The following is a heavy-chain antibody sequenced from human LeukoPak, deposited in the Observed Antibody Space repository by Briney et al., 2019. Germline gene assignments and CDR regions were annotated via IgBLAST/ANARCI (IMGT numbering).Heavy chain of an antibody. CDR2: FSPNSGGT. V-gene: IGHV1-2*02. Sequence: ASVKVSCKASGYTFTAYYIHWVRQAPGQGLEWMGWFSPNSGGTSYAQKFQGRVTMTRDTSISTAYMELSGLRCDDTAVYYCARDLGRPHYFDYWGQGTQVTVSS. CDR3: ARDLGRPHYFDY. J-gene: IGHJ4*02. CDR1: GYTFTAYY. D-gene: IGHD7-27*01.